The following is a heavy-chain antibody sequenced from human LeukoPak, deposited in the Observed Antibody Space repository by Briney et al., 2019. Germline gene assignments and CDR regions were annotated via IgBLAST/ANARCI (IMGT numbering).Heavy chain of an antibody. D-gene: IGHD4-17*01. Sequence: SETLSLTCAVHGGSFSSHYWTWIRQPPGKGLEWIGYISYIGSTNYNPSLKSRVTISIDTSKNQFSLKLSSVTAADTAVYYCARDLVTVTKGFDIWGQGTMVTVSS. CDR2: ISYIGST. CDR3: ARDLVTVTKGFDI. J-gene: IGHJ3*02. CDR1: GGSFSSHY. V-gene: IGHV4-59*11.